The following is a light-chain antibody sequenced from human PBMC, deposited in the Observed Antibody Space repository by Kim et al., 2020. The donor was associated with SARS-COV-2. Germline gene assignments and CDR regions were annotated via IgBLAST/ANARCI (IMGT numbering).Light chain of an antibody. CDR1: CSDVACYNR. V-gene: IGLV2-18*02. Sequence: GTSVTISCSGPCSDVACYNRVSWYQQSPGTAPKLMIYGVRNRPSGVPDRFSGSKSGNTASLTVSGLQAEDEADYYCSSYTTSSAWVFGGGTQLTVL. J-gene: IGLJ3*02. CDR3: SSYTTSSAWV. CDR2: GVR.